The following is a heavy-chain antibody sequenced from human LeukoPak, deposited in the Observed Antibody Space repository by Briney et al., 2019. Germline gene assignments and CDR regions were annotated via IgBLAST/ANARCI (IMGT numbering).Heavy chain of an antibody. CDR1: GGSISSTRYY. Sequence: PSETLSLTCTVSGGSISSTRYYWGWIRQPPGKGLEWIGSIYYSGSTYYNPSLKSRVTMSVDTSKNQFSLKLSSVTAADTAVYFCARGMAAAYDYNWFDPWGQGTLVTVSS. V-gene: IGHV4-39*07. D-gene: IGHD5-12*01. CDR3: ARGMAAAYDYNWFDP. CDR2: IYYSGST. J-gene: IGHJ5*02.